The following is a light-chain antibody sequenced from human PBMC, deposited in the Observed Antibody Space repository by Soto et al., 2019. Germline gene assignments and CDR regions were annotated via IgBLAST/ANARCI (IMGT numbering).Light chain of an antibody. CDR2: EVN. J-gene: IGLJ2*01. Sequence: QSALTQPPSASGSPGQSVTLSCTGTNSDIGGYNNVSWYQQHPGKAPKLMIYEVNQRPSGVPDRSSGSKSGNTASLTVSGLQAEDEADYYCSSYAGSNNLLFGGGTKLTVL. V-gene: IGLV2-8*01. CDR1: NSDIGGYNN. CDR3: SSYAGSNNLL.